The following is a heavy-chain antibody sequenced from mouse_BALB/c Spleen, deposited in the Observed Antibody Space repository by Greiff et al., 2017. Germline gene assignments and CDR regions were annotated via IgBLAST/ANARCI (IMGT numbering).Heavy chain of an antibody. CDR3: ARQGGYGNYDYYAMDY. D-gene: IGHD2-1*01. V-gene: IGHV5-12-2*01. CDR2: ISNGGGST. Sequence: EVQLVESGGGLVQPGGSLKLSCAASGFTFSSYTMSWVRQTPEKRLEWVAYISNGGGSTYYPDTVKGRFTISRDNAKNTLYLQMSSPKSEDTAMYYCARQGGYGNYDYYAMDYWGQGTSVTVSS. CDR1: GFTFSSYT. J-gene: IGHJ4*01.